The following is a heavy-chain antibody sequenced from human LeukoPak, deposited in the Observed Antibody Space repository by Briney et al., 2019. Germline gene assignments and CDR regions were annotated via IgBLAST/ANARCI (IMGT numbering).Heavy chain of an antibody. Sequence: PGGSLRLSCAPSGFTFSDFAMSWVRQAPGKGLESVAAISGSAGATHYADSVKGRFTISRDNSKNTLYLHMSSLRAEDTAVYFCAKDSCLRTNPSCYSSAENYHSYYMDVWGKGITVTVSS. V-gene: IGHV3-23*01. CDR3: AKDSCLRTNPSCYSSAENYHSYYMDV. J-gene: IGHJ6*03. CDR1: GFTFSDFA. CDR2: ISGSAGAT. D-gene: IGHD2-2*02.